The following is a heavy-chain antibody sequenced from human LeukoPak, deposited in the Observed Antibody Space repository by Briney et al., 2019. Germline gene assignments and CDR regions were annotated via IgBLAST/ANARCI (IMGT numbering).Heavy chain of an antibody. V-gene: IGHV3-21*01. CDR1: GFTFSFYS. CDR2: MSVSSGLT. Sequence: GGSLRLSCAASGFTFSFYSMNWVRQAPGKGLEWVSSMSVSSGLTYYADSVKGRFTVPRDNAKNSLYLQMNSLRAEDTAVYYCAREFGGSASGAGYWGQGTLVTVSS. J-gene: IGHJ4*02. D-gene: IGHD3-10*01. CDR3: AREFGGSASGAGY.